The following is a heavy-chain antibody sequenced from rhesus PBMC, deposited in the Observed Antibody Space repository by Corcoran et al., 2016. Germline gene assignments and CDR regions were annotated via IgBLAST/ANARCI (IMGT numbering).Heavy chain of an antibody. CDR2: IYGNSAST. Sequence: QVQLQQWGEGLVKPSETLSLTCAVYGGSISGSYYWSWIRQPPGKGLEWIGYIYGNSASTNYNPSINKRVISSKYTSKNQFSLKLSSVTAADTAVYYCARNIVGTLYFDYWGQGVLVTVSS. D-gene: IGHD5-24*01. V-gene: IGHV4-73*01. CDR3: ARNIVGTLYFDY. CDR1: GGSISGSYY. J-gene: IGHJ4*01.